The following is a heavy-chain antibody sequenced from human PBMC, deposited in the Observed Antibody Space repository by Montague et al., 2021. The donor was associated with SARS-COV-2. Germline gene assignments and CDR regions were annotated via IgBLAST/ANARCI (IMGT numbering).Heavy chain of an antibody. Sequence: SETLSLTCTVSGGSISSSSYYWGWIRQPPGKGLEWIGSIYYSGSTYYNPSLKSRVTISVDTSKNQFSLKLSSVTAADTAVYYCATYYDIFAGYDIDAFDVWGQGTMVTVSS. D-gene: IGHD3-9*01. CDR2: IYYSGST. CDR3: ATYYDIFAGYDIDAFDV. V-gene: IGHV4-39*01. CDR1: GGSISSSSYY. J-gene: IGHJ3*01.